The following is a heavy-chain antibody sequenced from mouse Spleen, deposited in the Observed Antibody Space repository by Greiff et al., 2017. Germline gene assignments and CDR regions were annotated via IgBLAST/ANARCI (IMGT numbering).Heavy chain of an antibody. J-gene: IGHJ3*01. V-gene: IGHV3-2*02. CDR1: GYSITSDYA. D-gene: IGHD4-1*01. CDR3: ARGALAGTFAY. CDR2: ISYSGST. Sequence: EVKLVESGPGLVKPSQSLSLTCTVTGYSITSDYAWNWIRQFPGNKLEWMGYISYSGSTSYNPSLKSRISITRDTSKNQFFLQLNSVTTEDTATYYCARGALAGTFAYWGQGTLVTVSA.